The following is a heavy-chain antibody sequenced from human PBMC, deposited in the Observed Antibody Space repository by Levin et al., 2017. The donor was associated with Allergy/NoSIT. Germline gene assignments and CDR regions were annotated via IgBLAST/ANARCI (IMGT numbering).Heavy chain of an antibody. CDR2: MSGSGDRT. V-gene: IGHV3-23*01. CDR3: AKDAFISNSWYGGIDV. D-gene: IGHD6-13*01. Sequence: GGSLRLSCAASGFTFSNYVMNWVRQAPGKGLEWISAMSGSGDRTYYADSVKGRFTISRDNSKNTLYLQMNSLRAEDTAIYYCAKDAFISNSWYGGIDVWGQGTTVTVSS. J-gene: IGHJ6*01. CDR1: GFTFSNYV.